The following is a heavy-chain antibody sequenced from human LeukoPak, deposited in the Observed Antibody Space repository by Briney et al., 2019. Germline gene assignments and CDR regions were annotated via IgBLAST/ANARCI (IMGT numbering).Heavy chain of an antibody. V-gene: IGHV1-69*05. CDR1: GYTFTGYY. CDR3: ARAGDIVVVPAARAFDI. CDR2: IIPIFGTA. D-gene: IGHD2-2*01. J-gene: IGHJ3*02. Sequence: ASVKVSCKASGYTFTGYYMHWVRQAPGQGLEWMGWIIPIFGTANYAQKFQGRVTITTDESTSTAYMELSSLRSEDTAVYYCARAGDIVVVPAARAFDIWGQGTMVTVSS.